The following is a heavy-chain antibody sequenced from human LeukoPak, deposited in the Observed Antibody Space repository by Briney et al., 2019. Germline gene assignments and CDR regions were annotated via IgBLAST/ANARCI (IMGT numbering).Heavy chain of an antibody. D-gene: IGHD3-22*01. J-gene: IGHJ4*02. CDR2: IRSKANSYAT. CDR1: GFTFSGSA. CDR3: TRRDYDSLVWEDYFDY. Sequence: GGSLKLSCAASGFTFSGSAMHWVRQASGKGLEWVGRIRSKANSYATAYAASVKGRFTISRDDSKNTAYLQMNSLKTEDTAVYYCTRRDYDSLVWEDYFDYWGQGTLATVSS. V-gene: IGHV3-73*01.